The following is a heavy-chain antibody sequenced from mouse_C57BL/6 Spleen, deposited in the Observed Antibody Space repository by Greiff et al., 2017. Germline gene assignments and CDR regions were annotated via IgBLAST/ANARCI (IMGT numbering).Heavy chain of an antibody. J-gene: IGHJ3*01. D-gene: IGHD1-1*01. CDR2: IYPGSGST. CDR1: GYTFTSYW. V-gene: IGHV1-55*01. CDR3: ARGGYYGSGAWFAY. Sequence: VQLQESGAELVKPGASVKMSCTASGYTFTSYWITWVKQRPGQGLEWIGGIYPGSGSTNYDEKFKGKATLTVDTSSSTAYMQLSSLTSEDSAVYYCARGGYYGSGAWFAYWGQGTLVTVSA.